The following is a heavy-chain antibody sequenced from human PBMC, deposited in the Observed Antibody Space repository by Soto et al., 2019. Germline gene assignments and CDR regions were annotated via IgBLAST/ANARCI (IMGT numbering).Heavy chain of an antibody. CDR1: GGSISSSSYY. D-gene: IGHD2-15*01. V-gene: IGHV4-30-2*01. Sequence: SSETLSLTCTVSGGSISSSSYYWGWIRQPPGKGLEWIGYIYHSGSTYYNPSLKSRVTISVDRSKNQFSLKLSSVTAADTAVYYCARDRLGYCSGGSCYSPDAFDIWGQGTMVTVSS. CDR2: IYHSGST. CDR3: ARDRLGYCSGGSCYSPDAFDI. J-gene: IGHJ3*02.